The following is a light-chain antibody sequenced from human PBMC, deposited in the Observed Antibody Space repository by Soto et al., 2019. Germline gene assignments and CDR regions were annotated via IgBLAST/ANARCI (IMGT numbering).Light chain of an antibody. J-gene: IGKJ1*01. V-gene: IGKV1-5*03. CDR3: QQYNNYLWT. CDR1: QSISAW. Sequence: DIQMTQSPSTLSASVGDRVTITCRASQSISAWLAWYQQKPGKAPKLLIYKASTLESGVPSRFSGSGSGTEFTLTISCLQPDDFATYYCQQYNNYLWTFGQGTKVEIK. CDR2: KAS.